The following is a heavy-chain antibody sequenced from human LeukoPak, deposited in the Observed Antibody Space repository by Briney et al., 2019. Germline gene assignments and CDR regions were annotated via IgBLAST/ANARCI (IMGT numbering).Heavy chain of an antibody. CDR2: IWYDGSNK. CDR1: GFTFSSYG. D-gene: IGHD3-3*02. J-gene: IGHJ6*02. CDR3: ASETLLASPRYYYGMDV. V-gene: IGHV3-33*01. Sequence: PGGSLRLSCAASGFTFSSYGMHWVRQAPGKGLEWVAVIWYDGSNKYYADSVKGRFTISRDNSKNTLYLQMNSLRAEDTAVYYCASETLLASPRYYYGMDVWGQGTTVTVSS.